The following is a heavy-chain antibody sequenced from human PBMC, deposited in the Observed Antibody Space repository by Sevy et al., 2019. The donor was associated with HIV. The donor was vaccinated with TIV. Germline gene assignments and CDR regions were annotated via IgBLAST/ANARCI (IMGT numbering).Heavy chain of an antibody. CDR2: MNPNSGNT. CDR1: GYTFTSYD. CDR3: ARTVGATPFYYYGMDV. V-gene: IGHV1-8*01. Sequence: ASVKVSCKASGYTFTSYDINWVRQATGEGLEWMGGMNPNSGNTGYAQKFHGRVTMTRNTSISTAYMELSSLRSEDTAVYYCARTVGATPFYYYGMDVWGQGTTVTVSS. J-gene: IGHJ6*02. D-gene: IGHD1-26*01.